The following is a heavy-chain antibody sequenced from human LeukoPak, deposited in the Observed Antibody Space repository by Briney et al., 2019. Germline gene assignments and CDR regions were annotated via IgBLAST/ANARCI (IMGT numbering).Heavy chain of an antibody. CDR1: GGSISNYY. CDR2: IHYSGGT. Sequence: SETLSLTCSVSGGSISNYYWSWIRQPPGKELEWIGYIHYSGGTNYKPSLKSRVTISVDTSKSQFSLKLYSVTAADTAVYYCARGKLPHDYWGQGTLVTVSS. V-gene: IGHV4-59*01. D-gene: IGHD1-7*01. CDR3: ARGKLPHDY. J-gene: IGHJ4*02.